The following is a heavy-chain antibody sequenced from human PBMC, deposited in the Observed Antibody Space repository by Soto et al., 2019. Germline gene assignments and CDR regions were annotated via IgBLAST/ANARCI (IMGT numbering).Heavy chain of an antibody. CDR2: ISYDGSNK. V-gene: IGHV3-30-3*01. D-gene: IGHD1-20*01. J-gene: IGHJ5*02. Sequence: GGSLRLSCAASGFTFSSYAMHWVRQAPGKGLEWVAVISYDGSNKYYADSVKGRFTISRDNSKNTLYLQMNSLRAEDTAVYYCARGEGMNNWNDWFDPWGQGTLVTVSS. CDR3: ARGEGMNNWNDWFDP. CDR1: GFTFSSYA.